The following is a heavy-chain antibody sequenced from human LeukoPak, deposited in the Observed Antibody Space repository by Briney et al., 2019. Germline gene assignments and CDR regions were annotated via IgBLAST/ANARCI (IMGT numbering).Heavy chain of an antibody. J-gene: IGHJ4*02. CDR3: VRGTGY. CDR1: GFTFSTYV. Sequence: GGPLRLSCSVSGFTFSTYVMHWVRQAPGKGLEYVSAISSNGDNAYYADSVKGRFTISRDNSKNTLYLLSSLRADDTAVYYCVRGTGYWGQGTLVTVSS. V-gene: IGHV3-64D*06. CDR2: ISSNGDNA.